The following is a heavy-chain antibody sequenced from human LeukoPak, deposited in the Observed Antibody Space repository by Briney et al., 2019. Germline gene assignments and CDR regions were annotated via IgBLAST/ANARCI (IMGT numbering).Heavy chain of an antibody. CDR1: GFTFSSYS. CDR2: ISSSSSYI. J-gene: IGHJ4*02. CDR3: ARDPNRGYSYLDY. Sequence: PGGSLRLSCAASGFTFSSYSMNWVRQAPGKGLEWVSSISSSSSYIYYADSVKGRFTISRDNATNSLYLQMNSLSAEDTAVYYCARDPNRGYSYLDYWGQGTLVTVSS. D-gene: IGHD5-18*01. V-gene: IGHV3-21*01.